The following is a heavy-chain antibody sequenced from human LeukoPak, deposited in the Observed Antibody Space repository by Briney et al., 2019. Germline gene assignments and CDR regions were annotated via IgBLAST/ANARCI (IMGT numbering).Heavy chain of an antibody. J-gene: IGHJ4*02. V-gene: IGHV4-31*03. Sequence: SQTLSLTCTVSGGSISSGGYYWSWIRQHPGKGLEWIGYIYYSGSTYYNPSLKSRVTISVDTSKNQFSLKLSSVTAADTAVYYCARDCTWELLRSATLYWFDYWGQGTLVTVSS. D-gene: IGHD1-26*01. CDR3: ARDCTWELLRSATLYWFDY. CDR2: IYYSGST. CDR1: GGSISSGGYY.